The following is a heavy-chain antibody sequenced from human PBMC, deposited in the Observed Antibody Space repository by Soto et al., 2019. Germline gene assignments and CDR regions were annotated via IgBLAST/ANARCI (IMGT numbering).Heavy chain of an antibody. V-gene: IGHV3-23*01. CDR1: GFTFSSCA. CDR2: ISGSGGST. CDR3: AKLKVSTVERAGDY. D-gene: IGHD5-12*01. J-gene: IGHJ4*02. Sequence: EVQLLESGGGLVQPGGSLRLSCAASGFTFSSCAMSWVRQTPGKGLEWVSAISGSGGSTYYADSVKGRFTISRDNSKNTLYLQMNSLRAEDTAVYYCAKLKVSTVERAGDYWGQGTLVTVSS.